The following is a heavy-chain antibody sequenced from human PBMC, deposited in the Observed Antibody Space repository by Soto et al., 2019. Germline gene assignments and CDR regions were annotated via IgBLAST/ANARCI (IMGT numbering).Heavy chain of an antibody. CDR3: ARQAEAKGTSFDY. V-gene: IGHV4-39*01. J-gene: IGHJ4*02. CDR1: GGSISSSSYY. D-gene: IGHD3-10*01. CDR2: IYYSGST. Sequence: SETLSLTCTVSGGSISSSSYYRGWIRQPPGKGLEWIGSIYYSGSTYYNPSLKSRVTISVDTSKNQFSLKLSSVTAADTAVYYCARQAEAKGTSFDYWGQGTLVTVSS.